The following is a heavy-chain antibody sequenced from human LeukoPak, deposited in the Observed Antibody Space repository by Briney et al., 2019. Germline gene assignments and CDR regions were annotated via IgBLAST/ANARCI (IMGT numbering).Heavy chain of an antibody. CDR3: ARVPGDY. CDR2: ISWNSGWV. J-gene: IGHJ4*02. CDR1: GFTFDDYA. V-gene: IGHV3-9*01. Sequence: GGSLRLSCAASGFTFDDYAMHWVRQAPGKGLEWVSGISWNSGWVGYADSVKGRFTISRDNAKNSVYLQMNSLRAEDTAVYYCARVPGDYWGQGTLVTVSS.